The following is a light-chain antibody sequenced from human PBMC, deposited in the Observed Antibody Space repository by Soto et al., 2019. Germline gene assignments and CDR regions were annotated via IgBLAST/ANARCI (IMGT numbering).Light chain of an antibody. J-gene: IGLJ2*01. CDR2: DNN. CDR3: GTWDSSLSAGVV. V-gene: IGLV1-51*01. Sequence: QSVLTQPPSVSAAPGQKVTISCSGSSSNIGNNYVSWYQQLPGTAPKLLIYDNNKRPSGIPVRFSGSKSGTSATLGITGLQTGDEADYYCGTWDSSLSAGVVFGGGTKVTVL. CDR1: SSNIGNNY.